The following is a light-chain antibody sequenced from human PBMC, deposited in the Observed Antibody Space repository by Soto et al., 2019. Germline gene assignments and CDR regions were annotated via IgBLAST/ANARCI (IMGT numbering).Light chain of an antibody. CDR3: QQRSNGPAFT. J-gene: IGKJ2*01. CDR2: DSS. CDR1: QSISRY. V-gene: IGKV3-11*01. Sequence: EIVLTQSPATLSLSPGERATLSCRASQSISRYLAWYQQKPGQAPRLLIYDSSNRATGIPGRFSGSGSGTDFTLTISSLEPEDFAVYYCQQRSNGPAFTFGQGTKLDIK.